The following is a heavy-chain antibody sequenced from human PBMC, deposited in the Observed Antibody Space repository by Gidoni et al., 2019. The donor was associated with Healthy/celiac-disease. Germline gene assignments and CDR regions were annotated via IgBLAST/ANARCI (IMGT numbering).Heavy chain of an antibody. D-gene: IGHD3-3*01. V-gene: IGHV3-49*05. CDR3: TRGPYYDFWSGPHNTNYYYGMDV. Sequence: EVQLVEPGGGLVKPGRSLRLSCTASGFTFGDYPMSLLRQAPGKGRGWVGFIRSKAYGGTTEYAASVKGRFTISRDDSKSIAYLQMNSLKTEDTAVYYCTRGPYYDFWSGPHNTNYYYGMDVWGQGTTVTVSS. CDR2: IRSKAYGGTT. J-gene: IGHJ6*02. CDR1: GFTFGDYP.